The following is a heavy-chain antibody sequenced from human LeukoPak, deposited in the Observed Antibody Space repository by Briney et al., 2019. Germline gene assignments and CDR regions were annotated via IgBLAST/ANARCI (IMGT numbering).Heavy chain of an antibody. D-gene: IGHD3-22*01. CDR1: GGSTSSGSYY. CDR3: ARDFYYDSSGYYYYYYYYMDV. CDR2: IYTSGST. J-gene: IGHJ6*03. Sequence: SETLSLTCTVSGGSTSSGSYYWSWIRQPAGKGLEWIGRIYTSGSTNYNPSLKSRVTISVDTSKNQFSLKLCSVTAADTAVYYCARDFYYDSSGYYYYYYYYMDVWGKGTTVTVSS. V-gene: IGHV4-61*02.